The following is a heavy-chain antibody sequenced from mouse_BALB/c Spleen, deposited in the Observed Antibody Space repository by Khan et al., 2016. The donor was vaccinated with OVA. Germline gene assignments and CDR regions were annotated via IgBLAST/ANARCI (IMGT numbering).Heavy chain of an antibody. J-gene: IGHJ2*01. CDR2: ISYSGST. Sequence: EVQLVESGPGLVKPSQSLSLTCTVTGYSITSGYGWNWIRQFPGNNLEWMGYISYSGSTNYNPSLKSRITITRDTSKNQFFLQLNSVTTEDTATYDCAKTARIKYWGQGTTLTVSA. V-gene: IGHV3-2*02. CDR1: GYSITSGYG. CDR3: AKTARIKY. D-gene: IGHD1-2*01.